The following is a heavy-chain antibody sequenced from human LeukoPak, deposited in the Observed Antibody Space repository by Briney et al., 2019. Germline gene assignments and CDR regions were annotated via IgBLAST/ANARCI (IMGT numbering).Heavy chain of an antibody. CDR1: GYRLTTYW. Sequence: GESLKISCKGSGYRLTTYWIGWVRQMPGKGLDWMGIIYPGDSDTRYSPSFEGQVTISADKSISTAYLLWSSLKASDTAMYYCARHPITRYYDSSGYSAAGPDYWGQGTLVTVSS. V-gene: IGHV5-51*01. J-gene: IGHJ4*02. D-gene: IGHD3-22*01. CDR2: IYPGDSDT. CDR3: ARHPITRYYDSSGYSAAGPDY.